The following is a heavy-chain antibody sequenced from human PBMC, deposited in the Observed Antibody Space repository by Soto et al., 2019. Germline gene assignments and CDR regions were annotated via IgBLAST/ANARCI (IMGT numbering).Heavy chain of an antibody. CDR1: GFTFSSYG. Sequence: ESGGGVVQPGRSLRLSCAASGFTFSSYGMHWVRQAPGKGLEWVAVISYDGSNKYYADSVKGRFTISRDNSKNTLYLQMNSLRAEDTAVYYTVRDGYNYPDYWGQGTLVTVSS. CDR3: VRDGYNYPDY. CDR2: ISYDGSNK. D-gene: IGHD1-1*01. J-gene: IGHJ4*02. V-gene: IGHV3-30*03.